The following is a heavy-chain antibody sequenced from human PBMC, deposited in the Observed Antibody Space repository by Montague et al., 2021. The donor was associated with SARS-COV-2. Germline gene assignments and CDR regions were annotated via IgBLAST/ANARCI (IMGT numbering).Heavy chain of an antibody. Sequence: SETLSLTCTVSGDSVSRSYWSWIRQTPGKGLEWLAYISYIGSTNHNPSLKSRVTISVDTPKNQFSPKLSAVTAADTGVYYCVRHSGYYDRSGYYDYWGRGTLVTVSS. CDR2: ISYIGST. CDR3: VRHSGYYDRSGYYDY. D-gene: IGHD3-22*01. V-gene: IGHV4-59*08. J-gene: IGHJ4*02. CDR1: GDSVSRSY.